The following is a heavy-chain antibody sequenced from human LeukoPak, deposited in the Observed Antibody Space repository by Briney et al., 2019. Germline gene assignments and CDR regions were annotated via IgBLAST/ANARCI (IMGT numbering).Heavy chain of an antibody. CDR1: GGAFSSYA. J-gene: IGHJ3*02. Sequence: SVKVSCKASGGAFSSYAISWVRQAPGQGLEWMGGIIPIFGTANYAQKFQGRVTITADESTGTAYMELSSLRSEDTAVYYCARGKGHDAFDIWGQGTMVTVSS. V-gene: IGHV1-69*13. CDR3: ARGKGHDAFDI. CDR2: IIPIFGTA.